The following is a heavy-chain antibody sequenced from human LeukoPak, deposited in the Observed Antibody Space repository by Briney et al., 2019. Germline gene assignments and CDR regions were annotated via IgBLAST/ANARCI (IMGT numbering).Heavy chain of an antibody. D-gene: IGHD4/OR15-4a*01. Sequence: SVNVSFKVSGCTFSGYAVSWGRQAPGQGLEWVGGIIPIFGSANYAQKFQGRVTITADESTTTAYMELRSLRSDDTAVFFCYGGLERGPPDYWGQGTLVTVSS. CDR1: GCTFSGYA. CDR3: YGGLERGPPDY. J-gene: IGHJ4*02. V-gene: IGHV1-69*13. CDR2: IIPIFGSA.